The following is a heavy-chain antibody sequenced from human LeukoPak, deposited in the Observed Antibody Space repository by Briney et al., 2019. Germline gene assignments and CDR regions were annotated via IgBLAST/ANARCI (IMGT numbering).Heavy chain of an antibody. V-gene: IGHV3-48*01. CDR1: GFAFSTYA. D-gene: IGHD4-11*01. CDR3: ARGGYSNYGY. Sequence: GGSLRLSCAASGFAFSTYAMNWVRQAPGKGLEWVSFITSDSNTIYYADSMKGRFTIFRDNAENSLYLQMNSLSAEDTAVYYCARGGYSNYGYWGQGTLVTVSS. J-gene: IGHJ4*02. CDR2: ITSDSNTI.